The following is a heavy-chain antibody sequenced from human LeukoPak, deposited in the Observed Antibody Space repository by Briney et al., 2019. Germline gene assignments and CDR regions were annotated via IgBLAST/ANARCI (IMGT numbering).Heavy chain of an antibody. V-gene: IGHV4-34*01. Sequence: KPSETLSLTCAVYGGSFNDYYWSWIRQSPGKGLEWIGEINHSGSTNYNPSLKSRVTISVDTSKNQFSLRLSSVTAADTAVYYCASLTPVTTSDYWGQETLVTVSS. CDR3: ASLTPVTTSDY. J-gene: IGHJ4*02. D-gene: IGHD4-17*01. CDR1: GGSFNDYY. CDR2: INHSGST.